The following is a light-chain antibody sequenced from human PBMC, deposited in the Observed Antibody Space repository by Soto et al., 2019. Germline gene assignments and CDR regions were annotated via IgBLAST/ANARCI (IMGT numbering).Light chain of an antibody. Sequence: DIVMTQSPDSLAVSLGERATINCKSSQSVLYSSNNKNYLAWYQQKPGQPPKLLIYWASTRESGVPDRFSGSGSGTDFTLTITSLQAEDLAVYYCQQYYSTHALTFGGRTKVEVK. J-gene: IGKJ4*01. CDR2: WAS. CDR1: QSVLYSSNNKNY. V-gene: IGKV4-1*01. CDR3: QQYYSTHALT.